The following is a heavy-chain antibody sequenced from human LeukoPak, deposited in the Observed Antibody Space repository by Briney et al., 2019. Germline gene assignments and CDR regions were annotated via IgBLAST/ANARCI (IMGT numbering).Heavy chain of an antibody. J-gene: IGHJ6*03. CDR1: GGSISSGSYY. D-gene: IGHD6-19*01. CDR2: IYTSGST. Sequence: SETLSLTCTVSGGSISSGSYYWSWIRQPAGKGLEWIGRIYTSGSTNYNPSLKSRVTISVDTSKNQFSLKLSSVTAADTAVYYCAREAVAGTDYMDVWGKGTTVTISS. V-gene: IGHV4-61*02. CDR3: AREAVAGTDYMDV.